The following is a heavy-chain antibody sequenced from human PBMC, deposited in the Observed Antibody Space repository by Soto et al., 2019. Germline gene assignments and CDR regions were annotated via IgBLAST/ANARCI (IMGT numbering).Heavy chain of an antibody. Sequence: SETLSLTCTVSGYFISSGYYWGWIRQPPGKGLEWIGSMFHSGSTHYNPSLKSRVTMSVDTSKNQFSLRLSSVTASDTAVYYCARGHIVVVPTVGWFDPWGQGTLVTAPQ. CDR1: GYFISSGYY. CDR2: MFHSGST. J-gene: IGHJ5*02. D-gene: IGHD2-2*01. CDR3: ARGHIVVVPTVGWFDP. V-gene: IGHV4-38-2*02.